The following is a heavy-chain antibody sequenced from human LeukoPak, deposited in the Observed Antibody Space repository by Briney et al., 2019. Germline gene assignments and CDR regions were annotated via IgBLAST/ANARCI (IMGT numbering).Heavy chain of an antibody. CDR3: ARLKTWGGTQPYDY. CDR2: IYYSGST. J-gene: IGHJ4*02. Sequence: SETLSLTCTVSGGSISSGGYYWSWIRQHPGKGLEWIGYIYYSGSTYYNPSLKSRVTISVDTSKNQFSLKLSSVTVADTAVYYCARLKTWGGTQPYDYWGQGTLVTVSS. CDR1: GGSISSGGYY. V-gene: IGHV4-31*03. D-gene: IGHD2-21*01.